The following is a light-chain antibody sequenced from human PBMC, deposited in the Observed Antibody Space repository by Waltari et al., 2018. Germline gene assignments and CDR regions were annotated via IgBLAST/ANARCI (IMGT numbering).Light chain of an antibody. V-gene: IGLV3-21*02. J-gene: IGLJ1*01. CDR2: HEN. CDR1: DIGTEH. Sequence: VLTQPPSLSVAPGEAATLTCESDDIGTEHVHWYQHKSGQAPILIIFHENDRPPGTQERFSGSNSGNTATLTISRVEAGDEADYYCQVWDSSSNHPVFGTGTRVTVL. CDR3: QVWDSSSNHPV.